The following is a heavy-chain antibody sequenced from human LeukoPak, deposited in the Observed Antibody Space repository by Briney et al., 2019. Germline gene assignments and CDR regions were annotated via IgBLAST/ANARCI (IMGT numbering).Heavy chain of an antibody. J-gene: IGHJ5*02. V-gene: IGHV3-23*01. CDR2: INGNGGNT. Sequence: GGSLRLSCAASGFPLRNYAMSWVRQAPGKGLEWVSDINGNGGNTYYADSVKGRFTISRDNSKNTLYLQMNSLRAEDTAVYYCAKLGDYDILTGYSWFDPWGQGTLVTVSS. CDR1: GFPLRNYA. D-gene: IGHD3-9*01. CDR3: AKLGDYDILTGYSWFDP.